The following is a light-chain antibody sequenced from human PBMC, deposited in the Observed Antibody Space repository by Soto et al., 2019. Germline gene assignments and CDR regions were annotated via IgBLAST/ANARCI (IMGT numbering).Light chain of an antibody. V-gene: IGKV2-28*01. CDR3: MQALQTPWT. CDR2: LGS. CDR1: QSLLHSNGYNY. Sequence: DIVMTQSPLSLPVTPGEPASISCRSSQSLLHSNGYNYLDWYLQKPGQSPQLLIYLGSNRASGVPEGFSGSGSGTDFTLKISRVEAEDVGVYYCMQALQTPWTFGQGTKVEI. J-gene: IGKJ1*01.